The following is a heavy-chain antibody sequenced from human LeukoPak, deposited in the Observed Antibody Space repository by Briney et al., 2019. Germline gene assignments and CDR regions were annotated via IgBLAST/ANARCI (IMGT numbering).Heavy chain of an antibody. CDR1: GGSISINSYY. Sequence: SETLSLTCTVSGGSISINSYYWAWIRQPPGKGLEWIGSIYYTGTTYYNPSLKNRVTISVDTSNNQFSLRLTSVTAADTAVYYCARDSLFSSGWIPVENYWYFDLWGRGTLVTVSS. J-gene: IGHJ2*01. V-gene: IGHV4-39*07. CDR2: IYYTGTT. D-gene: IGHD6-19*01. CDR3: ARDSLFSSGWIPVENYWYFDL.